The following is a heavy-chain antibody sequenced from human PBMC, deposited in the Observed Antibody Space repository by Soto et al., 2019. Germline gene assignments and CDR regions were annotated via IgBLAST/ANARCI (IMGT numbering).Heavy chain of an antibody. V-gene: IGHV4-61*01. CDR1: GGSVSSGSYY. CDR2: IYYSGST. CDR3: ASSSSDYGEYWAAGIYFDY. D-gene: IGHD4-17*01. Sequence: PSETLSLTCTVSGGSVSSGSYYWSWIRQPPGKGLEWIGYIYYSGSTNYNPSLKSRVTISVDTSKNQFSLKLSSVTAADTAVYYCASSSSDYGEYWAAGIYFDYWGQGTLVTVSS. J-gene: IGHJ4*02.